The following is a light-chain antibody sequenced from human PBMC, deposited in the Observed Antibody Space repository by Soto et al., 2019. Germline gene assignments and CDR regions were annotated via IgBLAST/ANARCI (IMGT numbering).Light chain of an antibody. Sequence: QSALTQPRSVSGSPGQSVTISCTGTASDAGAYNYVSWYQQHPGKAPKVMIYDVKKRPSGVPDRFSGSKFANTASLTISGLQAEDEADYYCCSYADTYTWLFGGGTQLTVL. CDR1: ASDAGAYNY. CDR3: CSYADTYTWL. J-gene: IGLJ2*01. V-gene: IGLV2-11*01. CDR2: DVK.